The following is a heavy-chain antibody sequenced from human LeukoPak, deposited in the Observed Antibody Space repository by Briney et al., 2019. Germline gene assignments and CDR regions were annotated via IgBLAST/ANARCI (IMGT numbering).Heavy chain of an antibody. Sequence: SETLSLTCTVSGGSITSSSYHWGWIRQPPGKGPEWIGSIYYTGTTYYNPSLKSRVSIFVDTSKNQFSLRLTSVTAADTAVYYCARMLGTAISGALDYWGQGTLVTVSS. J-gene: IGHJ4*02. CDR3: ARMLGTAISGALDY. CDR2: IYYTGTT. CDR1: GGSITSSSYH. V-gene: IGHV4-39*01. D-gene: IGHD5-18*01.